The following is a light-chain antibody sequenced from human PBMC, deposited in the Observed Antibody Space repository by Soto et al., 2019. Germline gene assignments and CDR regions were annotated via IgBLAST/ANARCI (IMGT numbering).Light chain of an antibody. V-gene: IGLV2-14*01. Sequence: QSVLTQPASVSGSPGQSSTISCTGTSSDVGGYNYVSWYQQHPGEAPKLLIYDVSNRPSGVSNRFSGSKSGNTASLTISGLQAEDEADYYCSSYRSSSTVYVFGTGTKLTVL. CDR1: SSDVGGYNY. J-gene: IGLJ1*01. CDR3: SSYRSSSTVYV. CDR2: DVS.